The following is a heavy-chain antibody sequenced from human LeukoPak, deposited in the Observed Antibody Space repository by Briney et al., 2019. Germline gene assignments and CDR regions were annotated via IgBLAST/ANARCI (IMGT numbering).Heavy chain of an antibody. D-gene: IGHD2/OR15-2a*01. Sequence: GGSLRLSCAASGFTFSDYYMGCIREAPGGGLEWGSSVSRSVDIIRYANSVKGSLTISWDNPKNTLSLQRYSLTTADTAVYFCAREDNVWNILYRYYMAVWGKGTTVTVSS. CDR1: GFTFSDYY. J-gene: IGHJ6*03. CDR3: AREDNVWNILYRYYMAV. V-gene: IGHV3-11*01. CDR2: VSRSVDII.